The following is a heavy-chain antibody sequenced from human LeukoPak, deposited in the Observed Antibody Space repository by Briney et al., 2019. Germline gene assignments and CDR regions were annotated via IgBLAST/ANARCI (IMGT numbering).Heavy chain of an antibody. CDR2: IYHSGST. CDR3: ARGQQLVGGGWFDP. Sequence: SETLSLTCAVSGGSISSGGYSWSWIRQPPGKGLEWIGYIYHSGSTYYNPSLKSRVTISVDRSKSQFSLKLSSVTAADTAVYYCARGQQLVGGGWFDPWGQGTLVTVSS. V-gene: IGHV4-30-2*01. D-gene: IGHD6-13*01. J-gene: IGHJ5*02. CDR1: GGSISSGGYS.